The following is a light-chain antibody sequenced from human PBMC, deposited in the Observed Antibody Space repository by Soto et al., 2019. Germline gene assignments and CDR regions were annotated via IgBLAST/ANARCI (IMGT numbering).Light chain of an antibody. CDR2: DVS. J-gene: IGLJ1*01. Sequence: QSALTQPRSVSGSPGQSVTISCTGTSSDVGGYNYVSWYQQHPGKAPKLMIYDVSKRPSGVPDRFSGSKSGNTASLTISGLQAEDEAHYYCCSYAGSYTYVFRPGTKVTV. CDR1: SSDVGGYNY. CDR3: CSYAGSYTYV. V-gene: IGLV2-11*01.